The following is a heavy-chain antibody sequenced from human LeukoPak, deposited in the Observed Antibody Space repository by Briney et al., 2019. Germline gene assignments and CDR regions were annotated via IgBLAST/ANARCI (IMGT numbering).Heavy chain of an antibody. J-gene: IGHJ5*02. CDR1: VFTFNSYG. CDR2: ICYDGSNK. Sequence: PGRSLRLSCAASVFTFNSYGMHGVRQAPGKGLEGVADICYDGSNKYYADSVKHRFTISRDNSKNTLYLQMNSLRAEDTAVYYCAKDPRIADREVGCWFDPWGQGTLVTVSS. CDR3: AKDPRIADREVGCWFDP. V-gene: IGHV3-33*06. D-gene: IGHD6-6*01.